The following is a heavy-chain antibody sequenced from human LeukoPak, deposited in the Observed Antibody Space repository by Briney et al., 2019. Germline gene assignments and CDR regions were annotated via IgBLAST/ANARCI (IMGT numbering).Heavy chain of an antibody. CDR3: ARDYVDTTMGQRFDP. J-gene: IGHJ5*02. D-gene: IGHD5-18*01. Sequence: PSETLSLTCTVSGASISSYYWSWIRQSAGKGLEWIGRIYTSGPTNYNPSLKSRVTISVDKSKNQFSLKLSSVTAADTAVYYCARDYVDTTMGQRFDPWGHGTLVTVSS. CDR1: GASISSYY. CDR2: IYTSGPT. V-gene: IGHV4-4*07.